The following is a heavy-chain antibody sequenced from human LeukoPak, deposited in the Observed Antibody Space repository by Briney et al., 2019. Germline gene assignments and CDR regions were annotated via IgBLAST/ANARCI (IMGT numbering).Heavy chain of an antibody. D-gene: IGHD6-19*01. Sequence: GESLKISCKGSRYSFTTYWIGWVRQMPGKGLEWMGIIYPYDSDTRYSPSFQGPVTISADQSTSTAYLQWTSLKASDTAIYYCARGWYYFDYWGQGTLVTVSS. V-gene: IGHV5-51*01. CDR1: RYSFTTYW. CDR3: ARGWYYFDY. J-gene: IGHJ4*02. CDR2: IYPYDSDT.